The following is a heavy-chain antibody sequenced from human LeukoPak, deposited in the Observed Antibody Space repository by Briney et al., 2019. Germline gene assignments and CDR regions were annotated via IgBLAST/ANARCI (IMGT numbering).Heavy chain of an antibody. Sequence: GGSLRLSCAXSGXXFSSYSMNWVRQAPGEGLEGGSYIISSSSTIYYADSVKGRFTISRGNVRNALYLHMNSLRDEDTAVYYCARNHDSGDYFDYWGQGTLVTVSS. CDR3: ARNHDSGDYFDY. D-gene: IGHD4-17*01. CDR1: GXXFSSYS. CDR2: IISSSSTI. V-gene: IGHV3-48*02. J-gene: IGHJ4*02.